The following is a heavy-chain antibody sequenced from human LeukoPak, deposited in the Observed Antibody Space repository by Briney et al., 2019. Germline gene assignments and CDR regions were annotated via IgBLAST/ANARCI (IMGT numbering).Heavy chain of an antibody. Sequence: GESLKISCKGSGYSFTSYWIGWVRQMPGKGLEWMGIIYPGDSDTRYSPSFQGQVTISADKSISTAYLQWSSLKASDTAMYYCARHKITMVREVTGTQTHYYGMDVWGQGTTVTVSS. D-gene: IGHD3-10*01. V-gene: IGHV5-51*01. CDR3: ARHKITMVREVTGTQTHYYGMDV. CDR1: GYSFTSYW. CDR2: IYPGDSDT. J-gene: IGHJ6*02.